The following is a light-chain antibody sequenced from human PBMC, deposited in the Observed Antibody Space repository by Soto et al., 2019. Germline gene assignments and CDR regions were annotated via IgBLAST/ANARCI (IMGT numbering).Light chain of an antibody. Sequence: QMAQSPSSLSASVGARVTITCRASQNIRTYLNWYQQKPGKAPSLLIYGASTLQSGVPSRFSGSGSATDFTLTITSLQSEDFATYYCQQSYTTPRTFGQGTKVEIK. V-gene: IGKV1-39*01. J-gene: IGKJ1*01. CDR1: QNIRTY. CDR3: QQSYTTPRT. CDR2: GAS.